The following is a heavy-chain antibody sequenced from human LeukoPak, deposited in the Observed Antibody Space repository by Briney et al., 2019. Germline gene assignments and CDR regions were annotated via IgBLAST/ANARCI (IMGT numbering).Heavy chain of an antibody. Sequence: SVKVSCKASGGTFSSYAISWVRQAPGQGLEWMGGIIPIFGTANYAQKFQGRVTITADESTSTAYMELSSLRSEDTAVYYCARDPQPYYYDSSGYYNGYWGQGTLVTVSS. J-gene: IGHJ4*02. V-gene: IGHV1-69*01. CDR3: ARDPQPYYYDSSGYYNGY. CDR1: GGTFSSYA. D-gene: IGHD3-22*01. CDR2: IIPIFGTA.